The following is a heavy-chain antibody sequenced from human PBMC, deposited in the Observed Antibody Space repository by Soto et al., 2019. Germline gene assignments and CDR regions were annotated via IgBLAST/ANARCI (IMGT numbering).Heavy chain of an antibody. J-gene: IGHJ1*01. D-gene: IGHD6-13*01. V-gene: IGHV1-46*01. CDR3: ARDGGYTGPNLPREYFQH. CDR1: GYTFTSCY. CDR2: INPSGGST. Sequence: QVQLVQSGAEVKKPGASVKVSCKASGYTFTSCYMHWVRQAPGQGLEWMGIINPSGGSTSYAQKFQGRVTMTRDTSTSTVYMELSSLRSEDTAVYYCARDGGYTGPNLPREYFQHWGQGTLVTVSS.